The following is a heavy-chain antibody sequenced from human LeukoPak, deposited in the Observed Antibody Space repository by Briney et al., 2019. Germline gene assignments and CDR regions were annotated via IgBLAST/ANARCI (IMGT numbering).Heavy chain of an antibody. CDR2: ISAYNGNT. Sequence: ASVKVSCKASGYTFTSYGISWVRQAPGQGLEWMGWISAYNGNTNYAQKLQGRVTMTRDTSISTAYMELSRLRSDDTAVYYCARAGAYDSSDYWGQGTLVTVSS. CDR3: ARAGAYDSSDY. CDR1: GYTFTSYG. V-gene: IGHV1-18*01. D-gene: IGHD3-22*01. J-gene: IGHJ4*02.